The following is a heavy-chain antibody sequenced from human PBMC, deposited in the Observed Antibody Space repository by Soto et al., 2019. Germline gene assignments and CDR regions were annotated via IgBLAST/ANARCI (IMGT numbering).Heavy chain of an antibody. CDR3: ARANYYDSSGYYSPYGMDV. D-gene: IGHD3-22*01. V-gene: IGHV3-48*02. CDR2: ISSSSSTI. Sequence: GGSLRLSCAASGFTFSSYSMNWVRQAPGKGLEWVSYISSSSSTIYYADSVKGRFTISRDNAKNSLYLQMNSLRDEDTAVYYCARANYYDSSGYYSPYGMDVWGQGTMVTVSS. J-gene: IGHJ6*02. CDR1: GFTFSSYS.